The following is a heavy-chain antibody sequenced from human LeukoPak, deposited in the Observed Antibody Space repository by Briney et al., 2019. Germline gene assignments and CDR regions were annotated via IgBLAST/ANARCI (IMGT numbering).Heavy chain of an antibody. CDR3: ARGDPTVTTKQNFDY. D-gene: IGHD4-17*01. CDR1: GFAFSTYG. CDR2: IWYDGTNK. Sequence: GRSLRLSCAASGFAFSTYGFHWVRQAPGKGLEWVALIWYDGTNKYYGDSVKGRFTISRDNSKNTLYLQMNSLRAEDTAVYYCARGDPTVTTKQNFDYWGQGTLVTVSS. J-gene: IGHJ4*02. V-gene: IGHV3-33*01.